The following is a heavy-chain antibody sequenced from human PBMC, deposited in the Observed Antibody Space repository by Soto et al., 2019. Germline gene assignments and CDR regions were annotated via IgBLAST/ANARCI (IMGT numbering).Heavy chain of an antibody. Sequence: PGGSLRLSCAASGFTFSSYAMHWVRQAPGKGLEWVAVISYDGSNKYYADSVKGRFTISRDNSKNTLYLQMNSLRAEDTAVYYCASGYDGSGYYYPNAFDIWGQGTMVTVSS. D-gene: IGHD3-22*01. V-gene: IGHV3-30-3*01. J-gene: IGHJ3*02. CDR3: ASGYDGSGYYYPNAFDI. CDR2: ISYDGSNK. CDR1: GFTFSSYA.